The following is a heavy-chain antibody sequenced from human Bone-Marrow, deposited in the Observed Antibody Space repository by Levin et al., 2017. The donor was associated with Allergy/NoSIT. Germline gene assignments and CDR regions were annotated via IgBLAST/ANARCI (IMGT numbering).Heavy chain of an antibody. CDR3: AKLGAGWFGDAFDL. CDR1: GLTFSNYA. V-gene: IGHV3-23*01. D-gene: IGHD3-10*01. CDR2: ISGSGGTT. Sequence: PGGSLRLSCAASGLTFSNYAMTWVRQAPGKGLEWVSGISGSGGTTLYADPVKGRFTISRDNSKNTLFLPMISRRVEDTAIYYCAKLGAGWFGDAFDLWGQGTMVTVSA. J-gene: IGHJ3*01.